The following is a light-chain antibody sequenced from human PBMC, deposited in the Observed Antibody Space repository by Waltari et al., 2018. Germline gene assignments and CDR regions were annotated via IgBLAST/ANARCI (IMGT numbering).Light chain of an antibody. Sequence: QRRGQAPTKLMYKTDNKESWTPARFSGSLLGGKAALTLSGAQPEDGAVYYCLLSYSGDREVFGGGTKLTVL. J-gene: IGLJ2*01. CDR2: KTD. CDR3: LLSYSGDREV. V-gene: IGLV7-46*01.